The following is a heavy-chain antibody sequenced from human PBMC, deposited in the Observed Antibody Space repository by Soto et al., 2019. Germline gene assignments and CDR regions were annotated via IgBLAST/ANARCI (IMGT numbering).Heavy chain of an antibody. Sequence: SEPLSLTCTVTSASISSGGYYWGGIRQHPGKGLEGIGYIYDSGSTYYNPSLKSRVTISADTSKNQCSLELSSVTAADTAVYYCARAGYEWCIDTYDSYGMDVLCQETTLTVSS. J-gene: IGHJ6*02. CDR3: ARAGYEWCIDTYDSYGMDV. D-gene: IGHD2-15*01. V-gene: IGHV4-31*03. CDR2: IYDSGST. CDR1: SASISSGGYY.